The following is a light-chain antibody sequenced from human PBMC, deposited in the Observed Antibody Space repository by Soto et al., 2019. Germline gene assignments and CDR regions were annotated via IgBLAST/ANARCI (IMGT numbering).Light chain of an antibody. Sequence: QSVLTQPPSLSGTPGQTVTISCLGSRSNIGSAIVHWYQQLPGTAPKHLIYMNNQRPSGVPDRFSGSKSGTSASLVITGLRPEDEADYYCVACDDNLSSRVFGGGTKLTVL. CDR1: RSNIGSAI. CDR3: VACDDNLSSRV. CDR2: MNN. V-gene: IGLV1-47*01. J-gene: IGLJ3*02.